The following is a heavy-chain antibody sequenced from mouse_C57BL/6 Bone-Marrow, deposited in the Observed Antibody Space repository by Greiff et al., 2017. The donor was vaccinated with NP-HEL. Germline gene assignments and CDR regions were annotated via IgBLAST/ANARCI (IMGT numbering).Heavy chain of an antibody. V-gene: IGHV1-72*01. CDR1: GYTFTSYW. D-gene: IGHD1-1*01. CDR3: ARGRGYGSSYVLDY. CDR2: IDPNSGGT. J-gene: IGHJ2*01. Sequence: QVHVKQSGAELVKPGASVKLSCKASGYTFTSYWMHWVKQRPGRGLEWIGRIDPNSGGTKYNEKFKSKATLTVDKPSSTAYMQLSSLTSEDSAVYYCARGRGYGSSYVLDYWGQGTTLTVSS.